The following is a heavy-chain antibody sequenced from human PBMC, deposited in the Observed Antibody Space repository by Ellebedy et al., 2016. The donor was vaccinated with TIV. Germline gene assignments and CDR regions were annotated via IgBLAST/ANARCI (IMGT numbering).Heavy chain of an antibody. Sequence: ASVKVSCXASGYTFTSYDINWVRQATGQGLEWMGWMNPNSGNTGYAQKFQGRVTMTRNTSISTAYMELSSLRSEDTAVYYCATSIAAAGSDAFDIWGQGTMVTVSS. CDR3: ATSIAAAGSDAFDI. D-gene: IGHD6-13*01. V-gene: IGHV1-8*01. CDR2: MNPNSGNT. CDR1: GYTFTSYD. J-gene: IGHJ3*02.